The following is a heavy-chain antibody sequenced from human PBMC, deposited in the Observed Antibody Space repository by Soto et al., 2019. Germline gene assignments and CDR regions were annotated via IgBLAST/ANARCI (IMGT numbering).Heavy chain of an antibody. CDR2: VSSSSSYI. Sequence: GVSLTLSSAASGFTFSSYRMNWVRQAPGKGLEWVSSVSSSSSYIYYAGSLKGRFTISRDNAKNSLYLQMNSLRVEDTAVYYCARGGDSSGSWPRYWGQGTLVTVSS. D-gene: IGHD3-22*01. J-gene: IGHJ4*02. CDR3: ARGGDSSGSWPRY. V-gene: IGHV3-21*01. CDR1: GFTFSSYR.